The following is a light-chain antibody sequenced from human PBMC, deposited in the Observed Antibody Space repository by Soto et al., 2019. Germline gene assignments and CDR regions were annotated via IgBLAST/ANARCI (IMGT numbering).Light chain of an antibody. V-gene: IGLV1-44*01. CDR3: AAWGDNLNGWV. CDR2: DNI. Sequence: QSVLTQPPSASGTPGQRVTISCSGSSSNIGNNAVNWYQQFPGTAPKLLIYDNIQRPSGVPDRFSGSKSGTSASLAISGLQSEDEADYYCAAWGDNLNGWVFCVGTKLNVL. J-gene: IGLJ3*02. CDR1: SSNIGNNA.